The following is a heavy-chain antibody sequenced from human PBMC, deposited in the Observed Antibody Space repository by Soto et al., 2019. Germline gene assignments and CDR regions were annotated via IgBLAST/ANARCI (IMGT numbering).Heavy chain of an antibody. D-gene: IGHD6-6*01. J-gene: IGHJ5*02. V-gene: IGHV1-2*07. CDR1: GFSFTGYY. CDR2: INAHSGGT. Sequence: ASVKFSCKSSGFSFTGYYINWLRQAPGQGLEWMGWINAHSGGTEYAHKFQGRVTLTRDTSIATAYLTLTSLTADDTALYYRAKDGTRQLAYWLDPWGQGTQVTVSS. CDR3: AKDGTRQLAYWLDP.